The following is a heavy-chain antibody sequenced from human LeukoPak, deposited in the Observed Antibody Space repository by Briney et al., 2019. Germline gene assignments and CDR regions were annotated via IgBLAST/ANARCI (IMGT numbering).Heavy chain of an antibody. D-gene: IGHD1-20*01. V-gene: IGHV3-33*01. J-gene: IGHJ4*02. CDR3: ARDNFGFDY. CDR1: GFTFSSYG. Sequence: RSLRLSCAASGFTFSSYGMHWVRQAPGKGLEWVAVLWSDGSNKYYADSVKGRFTISRDNSKNTLYLQMNSLRAEDTAVFYCARDNFGFDYWGQGTLVTVSS. CDR2: LWSDGSNK.